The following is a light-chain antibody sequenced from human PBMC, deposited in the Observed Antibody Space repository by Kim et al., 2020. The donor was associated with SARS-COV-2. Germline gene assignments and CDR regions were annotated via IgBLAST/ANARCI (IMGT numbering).Light chain of an antibody. V-gene: IGLV4-69*01. CDR1: SGHSSYA. CDR3: QTWGTGIQV. Sequence: QLVLTQSPSASASLGASVKLTCTLSSGHSSYAIAWYQQQPEKGPRYLMKLNSDGSHSKGDGIPDRFSGSSYGAERYLTISSLQSEDEADYYCQTWGTGIQVFGGGTQLTVL. CDR2: LNSDGSH. J-gene: IGLJ3*02.